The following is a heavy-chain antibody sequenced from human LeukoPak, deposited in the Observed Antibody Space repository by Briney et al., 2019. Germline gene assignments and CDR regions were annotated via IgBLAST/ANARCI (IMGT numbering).Heavy chain of an antibody. V-gene: IGHV1-18*01. CDR3: ARDLSPGWFDP. CDR2: ISAYNGNT. CDR1: GYTFTSYG. J-gene: IGHJ5*02. Sequence: ASVKVSCKTSGYTFTSYGISWVRQAPGQGLEWMGWISAYNGNTNYAQKLQGRVNMTTDTSTSTAYMELRSLRSEDTAVYYCARDLSPGWFDPWGQGTLVTVSS.